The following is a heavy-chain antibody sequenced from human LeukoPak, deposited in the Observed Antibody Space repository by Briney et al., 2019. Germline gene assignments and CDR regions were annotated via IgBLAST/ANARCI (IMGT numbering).Heavy chain of an antibody. V-gene: IGHV3-23*01. J-gene: IGHJ5*02. Sequence: PGGSLRLSCAASGFTFSSYAMSWVRPAPGKGLEWVSAISGSGGSTYYADSVKGRFTISRDNSKNTLYLQMNSLRAEDTAVYYCAKDSRARRGSGWYNWFDPWGQGTLVTVSS. CDR3: AKDSRARRGSGWYNWFDP. D-gene: IGHD6-19*01. CDR2: ISGSGGST. CDR1: GFTFSSYA.